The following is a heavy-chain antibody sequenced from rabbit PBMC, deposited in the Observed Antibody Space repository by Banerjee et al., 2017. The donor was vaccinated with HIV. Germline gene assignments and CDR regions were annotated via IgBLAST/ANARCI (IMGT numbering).Heavy chain of an antibody. Sequence: QSLEESGGDLVKPGASLALTCTASGFSFSSSYYMCWVRQAPGKGLEWIGCIYTGSSGSTYYASWAKGRFTISKTSSTTVTLQMTSLTAADTATYFCARGGVGVNGWNLWGPGTLVTVS. CDR3: ARGGVGVNGWNL. D-gene: IGHD5-1*01. J-gene: IGHJ4*01. V-gene: IGHV1S40*01. CDR2: IYTGSSGST. CDR1: GFSFSSSYY.